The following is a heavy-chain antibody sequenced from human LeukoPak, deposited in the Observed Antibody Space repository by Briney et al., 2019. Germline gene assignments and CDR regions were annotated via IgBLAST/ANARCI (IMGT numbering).Heavy chain of an antibody. CDR1: GGSFGGYY. CDR3: ARGAEDIVVVPAAMPRGRWFDP. J-gene: IGHJ5*02. Sequence: SETLSLTCAVYGGSFGGYYWSWIRQPPGKGLEWIGEINHSGSTNYNPSLKSRVTISVDTSKNQFSLKLSSVTAADTAVYYCARGAEDIVVVPAAMPRGRWFDPWGQGTLVTVSS. D-gene: IGHD2-2*01. CDR2: INHSGST. V-gene: IGHV4-34*01.